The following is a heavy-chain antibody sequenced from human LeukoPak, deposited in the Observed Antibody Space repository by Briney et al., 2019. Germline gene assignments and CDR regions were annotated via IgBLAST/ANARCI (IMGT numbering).Heavy chain of an antibody. Sequence: SQTLSLTCTVSSGSISSGSFDWSWIRQPAGKGLDWIGRISTTGSTNYNPSLKSRVTISVDTSKNQLSLKLNSVTAADTAVYYCARWGDVYWYFELWDRVALVTVSS. CDR1: SGSISSGSFD. J-gene: IGHJ2*01. CDR3: ARWGDVYWYFEL. V-gene: IGHV4-61*02. D-gene: IGHD3-16*01. CDR2: ISTTGST.